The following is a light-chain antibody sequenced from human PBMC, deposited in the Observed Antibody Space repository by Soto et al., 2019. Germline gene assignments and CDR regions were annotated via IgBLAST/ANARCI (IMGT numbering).Light chain of an antibody. CDR1: QSISSY. J-gene: IGKJ4*01. CDR2: DAS. CDR3: QQRSAWPLT. V-gene: IGKV3-11*01. Sequence: EIGLTQSPATLSLSPGERASLSCRASQSISSYLAWYQQKPGQAPRLLIYDASNRATGIPARFSGSGSGTDFTLTISTLEPEDCAVYYCQQRSAWPLTFGGGTKVEIK.